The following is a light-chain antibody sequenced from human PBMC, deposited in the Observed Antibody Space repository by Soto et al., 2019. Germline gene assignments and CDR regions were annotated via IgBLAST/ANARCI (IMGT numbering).Light chain of an antibody. V-gene: IGKV1-5*01. J-gene: IGKJ1*01. CDR1: QTISSW. CDR2: DVS. CDR3: QQYNTFWT. Sequence: IQMTQSPSTLSASVGDRVTITCRASQTISSWLAWYQQKPGKAPKLLIYDVSTLGSGVPSRFSGSGSGTDFTLTISRLQADDFATYYCQQYNTFWTFGPVTKVEIX.